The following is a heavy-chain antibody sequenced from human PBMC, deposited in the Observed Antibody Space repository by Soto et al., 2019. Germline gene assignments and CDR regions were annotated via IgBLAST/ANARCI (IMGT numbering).Heavy chain of an antibody. CDR1: GFTFSSHA. CDR3: ARDGEDVLRNIPGDAFDI. CDR2: ISYDGSKI. D-gene: IGHD3-3*01. J-gene: IGHJ3*02. Sequence: PGGSLRLSCAASGFTFSSHAMHWVRQAPGKGLGWVAVISYDGSKIYYADSVKGRFTISRDNSKNTLYLQVNSLTAEDTAVYFCARDGEDVLRNIPGDAFDIWGQGTMVTVSS. V-gene: IGHV3-30-3*01.